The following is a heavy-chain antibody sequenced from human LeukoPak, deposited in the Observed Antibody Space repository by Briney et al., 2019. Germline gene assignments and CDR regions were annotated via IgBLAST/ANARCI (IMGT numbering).Heavy chain of an antibody. CDR2: INHSGST. V-gene: IGHV4-34*01. Sequence: PSETLSLTCTVSGGSISSYYWSWIRQPPGKGLEWIGEINHSGSTNYNPSLKSRVTISVDTSKNQFSLKLSSVTAADTAVYYCARGPIYGSPDYWGQGTLVTVSS. CDR3: ARGPIYGSPDY. CDR1: GGSISSYY. D-gene: IGHD4-17*01. J-gene: IGHJ4*02.